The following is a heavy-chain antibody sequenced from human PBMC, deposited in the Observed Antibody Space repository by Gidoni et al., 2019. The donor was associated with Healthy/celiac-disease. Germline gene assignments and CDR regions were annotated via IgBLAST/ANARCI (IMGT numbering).Heavy chain of an antibody. CDR2: IYYSGST. V-gene: IGHV4-31*03. J-gene: IGHJ4*02. CDR3: ARGDLCSGGSCYSFDY. D-gene: IGHD2-15*01. CDR1: GGSISSGGYY. Sequence: QVQLQESGPGLVKPSQTLSLTCTVSGGSISSGGYYWSWIRQPPGKGLEWIGYIYYSGSTYYNPSLKSRVTISVDTSKNQFSLKLSSVTAADTAVYYCARGDLCSGGSCYSFDYWGQGTLVTVSS.